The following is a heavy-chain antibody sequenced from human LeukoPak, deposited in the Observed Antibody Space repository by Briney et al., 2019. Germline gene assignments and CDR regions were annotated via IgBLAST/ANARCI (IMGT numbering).Heavy chain of an antibody. J-gene: IGHJ4*02. CDR1: GFTFSSYA. D-gene: IGHD1-7*01. CDR3: AKALPGGWNSRWDY. V-gene: IGHV3-23*01. Sequence: GGSLRLSCAASGFTFSSYAMTWVRQATGKGLEWVSTVSGSGGSTYYADSVKGRFTISRDNSKNTLYLQMNSLRAEGTAVYYCAKALPGGWNSRWDYWGQGTLVTVSS. CDR2: VSGSGGST.